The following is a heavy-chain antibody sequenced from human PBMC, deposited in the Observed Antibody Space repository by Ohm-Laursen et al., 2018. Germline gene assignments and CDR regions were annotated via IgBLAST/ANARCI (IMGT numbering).Heavy chain of an antibody. V-gene: IGHV3-72*01. CDR2: SRHKENNYST. CDR1: GFILTEHY. Sequence: SLRLSCAASGFILTEHYMDWVRQAPGKGLEWVGRSRHKENNYSTVYAASVRGRFTISRDESKNEMYLQMKSLKTGDTAVYYCAKFNADYPWGQGTLVSVSS. D-gene: IGHD4-17*01. J-gene: IGHJ4*02. CDR3: AKFNADYP.